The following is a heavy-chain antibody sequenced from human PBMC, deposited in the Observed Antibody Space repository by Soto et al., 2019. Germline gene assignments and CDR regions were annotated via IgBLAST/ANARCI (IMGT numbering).Heavy chain of an antibody. D-gene: IGHD2-2*01. J-gene: IGHJ6*02. Sequence: QVQLVQSGAEVKKPGSSVKVSCKASGGTFSSYAISWVRQAPGQGLEWMGGIIPISDTTNYAQKFQGRVTITADESTSTAYMELSSLRSEDTAVYYCARSQGSSTSLENYYYYYYGMDVWGQGTKVTVSS. V-gene: IGHV1-69*01. CDR1: GGTFSSYA. CDR3: ARSQGSSTSLENYYYYYYGMDV. CDR2: IIPISDTT.